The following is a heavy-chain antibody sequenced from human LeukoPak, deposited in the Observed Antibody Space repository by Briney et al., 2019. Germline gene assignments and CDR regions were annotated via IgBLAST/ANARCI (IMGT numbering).Heavy chain of an antibody. D-gene: IGHD1-26*01. CDR1: GFTLSSHG. CDR3: ARDRAWDYLDS. J-gene: IGHJ4*02. CDR2: ISSDGGKK. V-gene: IGHV3-30*03. Sequence: GGSLRLSCVVSGFTLSSHGMHWVRQAPGKGLEWVAVISSDGGKKSYADSVKGRFTISRDNSKNTLYLQMGSLRVEDTAIYYCARDRAWDYLDSWDQGPLVTVSS.